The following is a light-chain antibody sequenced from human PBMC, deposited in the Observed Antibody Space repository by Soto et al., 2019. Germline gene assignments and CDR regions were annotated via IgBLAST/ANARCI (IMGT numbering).Light chain of an antibody. V-gene: IGKV1-27*01. J-gene: IGKJ1*01. CDR2: EAS. CDR1: QDISDH. CDR3: QKYNRTPRT. Sequence: DFQMTQSPSSLSASVGDRVTITCRASQDISDHLAWYQHKPGKVPKLLIYEASTLQSGVPSRFSGGGSGTDFTLTISGLQPEDVATYYCQKYNRTPRTFGQGTKVELK.